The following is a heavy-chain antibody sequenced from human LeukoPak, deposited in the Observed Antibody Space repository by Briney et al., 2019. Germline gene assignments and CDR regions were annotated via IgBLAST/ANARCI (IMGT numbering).Heavy chain of an antibody. J-gene: IGHJ4*02. Sequence: GGSLRLSCAASGFTFSSYWMHWVRQAPGKGLVWVSRINSDGSSTSYADSVKGRFTISRDNAKNTLYLQMNSLRVEDTAVYYCARGPSWADSGYFDYWGQGTLVTVSS. CDR2: INSDGSST. CDR1: GFTFSSYW. V-gene: IGHV3-74*01. D-gene: IGHD3-10*01. CDR3: ARGPSWADSGYFDY.